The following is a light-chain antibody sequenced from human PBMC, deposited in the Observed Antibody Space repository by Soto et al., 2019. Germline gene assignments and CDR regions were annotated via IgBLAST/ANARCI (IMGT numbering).Light chain of an antibody. CDR2: WAS. J-gene: IGKJ1*01. V-gene: IGKV4-1*01. CDR3: QQYYNTPPA. Sequence: DIVMTQSPDSLAVSLGERATINCKSSQSVLYSSNNKNYLAWYQHKPGQPPNLLIYWASTRESGVPDRFSGSGSGTDFTLTISSLQAEDVAGYYCQQYYNTPPAFGQGTKVEIK. CDR1: QSVLYSSNNKNY.